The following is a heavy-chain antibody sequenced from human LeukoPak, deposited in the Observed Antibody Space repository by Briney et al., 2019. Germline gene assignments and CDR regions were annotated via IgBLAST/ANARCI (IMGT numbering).Heavy chain of an antibody. CDR3: AREGQKWLRVDY. J-gene: IGHJ4*02. V-gene: IGHV4-61*02. CDR1: GGSISSGSYY. CDR2: IHTSGST. D-gene: IGHD5-12*01. Sequence: SETLSLTCTVSGGSISSGSYYWSWIRQPAGKGLEWIGRIHTSGSTNYNPSLKSRVTISVDTSKNQFSLKLSSVTAADTAVYYCAREGQKWLRVDYWGQGTLVTVSS.